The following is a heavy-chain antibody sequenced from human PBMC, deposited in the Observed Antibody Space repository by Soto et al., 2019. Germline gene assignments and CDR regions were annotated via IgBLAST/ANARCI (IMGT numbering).Heavy chain of an antibody. CDR1: GFTFSNYG. CDR2: ISSGSSYI. D-gene: IGHD6-19*01. J-gene: IGHJ1*01. Sequence: EVHLVESGGGLVKPGGSLRLSCAASGFTFSNYGMNWVRQAPGKGLEWVSSISSGSSYIFYADSVKGRFTISRDNAENSLYLQMNSLTAEDSAVYYCARDPGSGWEYLQHWGQGTLVTVSS. CDR3: ARDPGSGWEYLQH. V-gene: IGHV3-21*01.